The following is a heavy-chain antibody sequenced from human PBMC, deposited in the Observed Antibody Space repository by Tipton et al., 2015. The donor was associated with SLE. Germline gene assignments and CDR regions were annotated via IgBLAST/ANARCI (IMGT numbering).Heavy chain of an antibody. Sequence: LRLSCAVSGYSISSGYYWGWIRQPPGKGLEWIGSIYHSGSTYYNPSLKSRVTISVDTSKNQFSLKLSSVTAADTAVYYCARLAGDAFDIWGQGTMVAVSS. V-gene: IGHV4-38-2*01. J-gene: IGHJ3*02. CDR2: IYHSGST. D-gene: IGHD3-3*02. CDR1: GYSISSGYY. CDR3: ARLAGDAFDI.